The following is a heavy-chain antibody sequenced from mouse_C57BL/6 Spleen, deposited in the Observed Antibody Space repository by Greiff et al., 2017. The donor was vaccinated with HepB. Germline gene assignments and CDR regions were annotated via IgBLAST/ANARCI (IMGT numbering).Heavy chain of an antibody. CDR3: ARDRDYDGFAY. D-gene: IGHD2-4*01. CDR2: IHPNSGST. Sequence: QVQLQQPGAELVRPGSSVKLSCKASGYTFTSYWMHWVKQRPIQGLEWIGMIHPNSGSTNYNEKFKSKATLTVDKSSSTAYMQLSSLTSEDSAVYYCARDRDYDGFAYWGQGTLVTVSA. CDR1: GYTFTSYW. V-gene: IGHV1-64*01. J-gene: IGHJ3*01.